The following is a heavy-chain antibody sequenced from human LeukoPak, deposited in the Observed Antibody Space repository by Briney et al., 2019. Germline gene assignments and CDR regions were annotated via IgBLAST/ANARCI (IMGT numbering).Heavy chain of an antibody. D-gene: IGHD3-22*01. CDR3: ARSLHYYDSSGLDY. Sequence: SETLSLTCPVSGGSISSYYRSWIRQPPGKGLEWIGYIYYSGSTNYNPSLKSRVTISVDTSKNQFSLKLSSVTAADTAVYYCARSLHYYDSSGLDYWGQGTLVTVSS. CDR2: IYYSGST. V-gene: IGHV4-59*01. J-gene: IGHJ4*02. CDR1: GGSISSYY.